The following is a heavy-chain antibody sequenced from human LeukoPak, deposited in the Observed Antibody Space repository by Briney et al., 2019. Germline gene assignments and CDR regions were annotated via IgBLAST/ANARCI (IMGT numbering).Heavy chain of an antibody. CDR2: IYTSGST. CDR1: GGSISSGSYY. J-gene: IGHJ5*02. D-gene: IGHD3-3*01. V-gene: IGHV4-61*02. CDR3: ARADDFWSGYYRFDP. Sequence: SQTLSLTCTVSGGSISSGSYYWSWIRQPAGKGPEWIGRIYTSGSTNYNPSLKSRVTISVGTSKNQFSLNLSSVTAADTAVYYCARADDFWSGYYRFDPWGQGTLVTVSS.